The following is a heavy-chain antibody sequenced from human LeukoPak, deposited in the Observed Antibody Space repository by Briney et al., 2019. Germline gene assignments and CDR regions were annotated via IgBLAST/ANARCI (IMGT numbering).Heavy chain of an antibody. Sequence: GALRLSCAASGFTFSSYAMTWVRQAPGKGLERVSAISGSGDDTYYAESVKGRFTISRDNAKNSLYLQMNSLRAEDTAVYYCARDGGGPDAFDIWGQGTMVTVSS. CDR1: GFTFSSYA. CDR2: ISGSGDDT. CDR3: ARDGGGPDAFDI. V-gene: IGHV3-23*01. J-gene: IGHJ3*02.